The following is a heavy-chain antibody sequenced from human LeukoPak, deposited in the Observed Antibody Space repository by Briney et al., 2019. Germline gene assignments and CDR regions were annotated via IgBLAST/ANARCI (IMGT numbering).Heavy chain of an antibody. Sequence: GSLRLSCAASGFTFSNYAMHWVRQAPGKGLEWMAVISYDGSNKYYADSVKGRFTISRDNSKNTLYLQMNSLRAEDTAVYYCAKRLNYYFDYWGQGTLVTVSS. CDR2: ISYDGSNK. CDR3: AKRLNYYFDY. D-gene: IGHD3-16*01. J-gene: IGHJ4*02. CDR1: GFTFSNYA. V-gene: IGHV3-30*18.